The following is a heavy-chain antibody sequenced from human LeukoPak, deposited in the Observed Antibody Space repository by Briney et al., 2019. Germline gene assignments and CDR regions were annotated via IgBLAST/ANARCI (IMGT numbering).Heavy chain of an antibody. J-gene: IGHJ4*02. D-gene: IGHD3-22*01. Sequence: GGSLRLSCAASGFSFSSFSMNWVRQAPGKGLEGVSYISGGSSFTYYVDSVKGRFTISRDNAKNSLYLQMNSLRAEDTAIYYCARSPRGYSFYFDYWGKGPLVTVSS. CDR1: GFSFSSFS. CDR2: ISGGSSFT. V-gene: IGHV3-21*01. CDR3: ARSPRGYSFYFDY.